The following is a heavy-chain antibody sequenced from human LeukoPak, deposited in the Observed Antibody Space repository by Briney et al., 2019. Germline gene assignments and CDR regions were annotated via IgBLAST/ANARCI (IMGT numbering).Heavy chain of an antibody. CDR3: ARQGDFWSEGWFDP. Sequence: SETLSLTCTVAGDSVSSDSHYWSWIRQPPGRGLEWIGYIYYSGSTSYNPPLKSRVTISIDTSKNQFSLKLKSVTAADTAVYYCARQGDFWSEGWFDPWGQGTLVTVSS. CDR1: GDSVSSDSHY. V-gene: IGHV4-61*01. CDR2: IYYSGST. J-gene: IGHJ5*02. D-gene: IGHD3-3*01.